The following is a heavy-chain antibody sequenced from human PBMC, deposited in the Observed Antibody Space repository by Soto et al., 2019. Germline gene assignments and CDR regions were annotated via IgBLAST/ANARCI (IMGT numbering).Heavy chain of an antibody. CDR2: IKQDGSEK. D-gene: IGHD3-16*02. Sequence: GGSLRLSCAASGFTFSSYWMSWVRQAPGKGLEWVANIKQDGSEKYYVDSVKGRFTISRDNAKNSLYLQMNSLRAEDTAVYYCARDRPDYIWGSYRYIFDYWGQGTLVTVSS. CDR3: ARDRPDYIWGSYRYIFDY. CDR1: GFTFSSYW. V-gene: IGHV3-7*01. J-gene: IGHJ4*02.